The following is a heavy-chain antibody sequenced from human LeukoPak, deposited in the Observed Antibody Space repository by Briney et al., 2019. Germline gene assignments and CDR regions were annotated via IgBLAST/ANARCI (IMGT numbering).Heavy chain of an antibody. D-gene: IGHD2-2*01. J-gene: IGHJ5*02. Sequence: GGSLRLSCAASGFSLASYDMNWVRQAPGKGLEWVSSMSFFSTYIYYRASVKGRFTISRDNAKNSLYLEMNNLRDEDTAVYYCARADCPSSTCYLRRSWFDPWGQGTLVTVSS. CDR1: GFSLASYD. V-gene: IGHV3-21*06. CDR2: MSFFSTYI. CDR3: ARADCPSSTCYLRRSWFDP.